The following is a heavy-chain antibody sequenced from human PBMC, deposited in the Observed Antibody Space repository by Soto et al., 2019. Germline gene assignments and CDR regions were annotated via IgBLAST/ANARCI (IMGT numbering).Heavy chain of an antibody. Sequence: QVQLVESGGGVVQPGRSLRLSCATSGFVSNDYDIHWVRQAPGKGLAWLASISYDGTKKYYAESVKGRFTISRDNSKNTLSLQLNSLGAEDTAVYYCSRGIKGGLDAWGPGTLVTVSS. CDR2: ISYDGTKK. CDR1: GFVSNDYD. V-gene: IGHV3-30*03. CDR3: SRGIKGGLDA. D-gene: IGHD2-21*01. J-gene: IGHJ5*02.